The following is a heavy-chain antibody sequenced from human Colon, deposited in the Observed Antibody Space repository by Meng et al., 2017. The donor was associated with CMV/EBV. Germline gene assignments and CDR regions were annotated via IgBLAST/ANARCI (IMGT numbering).Heavy chain of an antibody. Sequence: GESLKISCVASGFTFSNYGMSWVRQAPGKGLEWVSVISGNGGSTYYGDSVKDRFTISRDNSNNTLYLQMRSLRAEDTAVYYCAREMGHKKRIFDYWGQGTLVTVSS. D-gene: IGHD2-15*01. J-gene: IGHJ4*02. CDR1: GFTFSNYG. V-gene: IGHV3-23*01. CDR2: ISGNGGST. CDR3: AREMGHKKRIFDY.